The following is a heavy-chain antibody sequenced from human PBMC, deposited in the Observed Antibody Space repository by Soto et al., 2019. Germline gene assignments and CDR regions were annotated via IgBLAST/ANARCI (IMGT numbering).Heavy chain of an antibody. CDR3: SRNPYGSGLFDP. V-gene: IGHV1-8*01. CDR1: GYNFIDYD. D-gene: IGHD6-19*01. Sequence: QVQLVQSGAEVKKPGDSVKVSCKASGYNFIDYDINWMRQSTGQGLEWMGWMTPNSGNTGYAQKFQGRVTLTRDTSIGTAYMELSSLKTEDTAVYYCSRNPYGSGLFDPWGQGTLVTVSS. CDR2: MTPNSGNT. J-gene: IGHJ5*02.